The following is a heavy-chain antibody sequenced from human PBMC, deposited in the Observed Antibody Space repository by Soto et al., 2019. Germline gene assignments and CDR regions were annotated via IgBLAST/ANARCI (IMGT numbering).Heavy chain of an antibody. V-gene: IGHV3-74*01. D-gene: IGHD3-22*01. Sequence: GVSNRLSCVASGCTCRDYWIHRVRQAPGKVLVWVSRVSNDGGFTIYADSVKGRFTISRDNSKNTLYLQMNSLRAEDTAVYYCARVMPGPYYYDSSGYYYWGQGTLVTVSS. J-gene: IGHJ4*02. CDR2: VSNDGGFT. CDR1: GCTCRDYW. CDR3: ARVMPGPYYYDSSGYYY.